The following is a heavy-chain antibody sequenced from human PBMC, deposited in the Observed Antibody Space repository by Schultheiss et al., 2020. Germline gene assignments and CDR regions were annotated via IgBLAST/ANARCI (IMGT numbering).Heavy chain of an antibody. CDR2: ISYDGSNK. CDR3: ARSGVPSKSFWSGYDADYYYGMDV. CDR1: GFTFSSYG. Sequence: GGSLRLSCAASGFTFSSYGMHWVRQAPGKGLEWVAVISYDGSNKYYADSVKGRFTISRDNSKNTLYLQMNSLRAEDTAVYYCARSGVPSKSFWSGYDADYYYGMDVWGQGTTVTVS. D-gene: IGHD3-3*01. V-gene: IGHV3-30*03. J-gene: IGHJ6*02.